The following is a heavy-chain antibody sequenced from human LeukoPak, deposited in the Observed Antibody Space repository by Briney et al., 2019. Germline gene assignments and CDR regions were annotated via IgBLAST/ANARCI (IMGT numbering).Heavy chain of an antibody. CDR1: GFTFDDYG. D-gene: IGHD5-24*01. CDR2: INWNGGST. Sequence: RSGGSLRLSCAASGFTFDDYGMSWVRHAPGKGLEWVSGINWNGGSTVYADSVKGRFTISRDNAKNSLYLQMNSLRAEDTALYYCARFADVEMATISSAATDYWGQGTLVTVSS. J-gene: IGHJ4*02. V-gene: IGHV3-20*04. CDR3: ARFADVEMATISSAATDY.